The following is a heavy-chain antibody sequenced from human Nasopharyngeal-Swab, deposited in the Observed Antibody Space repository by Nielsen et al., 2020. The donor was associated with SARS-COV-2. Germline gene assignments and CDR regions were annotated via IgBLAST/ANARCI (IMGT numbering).Heavy chain of an antibody. J-gene: IGHJ6*02. D-gene: IGHD6-13*01. CDR2: FDPEDGET. CDR3: ARTIAAPWAPYYYYGMDV. CDR1: GYTLTELS. V-gene: IGHV1-24*01. Sequence: ASVKVSCKVSGYTLTELSMHWVRQAPGKGLEWMGGFDPEDGETIYAQKFQGRVTMTEDTSTDTAYMELSSLRSEVTAVYYCARTIAAPWAPYYYYGMDVWGQGTTVTVSS.